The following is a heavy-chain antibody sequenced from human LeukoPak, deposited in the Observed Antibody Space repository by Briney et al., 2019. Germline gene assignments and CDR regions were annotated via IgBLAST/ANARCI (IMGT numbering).Heavy chain of an antibody. CDR3: ARVATGATTSNYFYYYTDV. Sequence: GGSLRLSCDASGFTFGLYTITWVRQAPGKGLEWVSSITSTGAYINYADSVKGRFTISRDNAKNSLYLQMDSLRAEDTAVYYCARVATGATTSNYFYYYTDVWGRGTTVTVSS. V-gene: IGHV3-21*01. CDR1: GFTFGLYT. J-gene: IGHJ6*03. CDR2: ITSTGAYI. D-gene: IGHD1-26*01.